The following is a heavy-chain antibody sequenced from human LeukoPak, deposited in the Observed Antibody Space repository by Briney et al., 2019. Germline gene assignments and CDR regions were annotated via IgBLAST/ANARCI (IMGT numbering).Heavy chain of an antibody. J-gene: IGHJ4*02. CDR1: GYTFTSYY. V-gene: IGHV1-46*01. D-gene: IGHD6-19*01. Sequence: VASVKVSCKASGYTFTSYYMHWVRQAPGQGLEWMGIINPSGGSTSYAQKFQGRVTMTRDTSTSTVYMELSSLRSEDTAVYYCAREAVAGTGTPLWGQGTLVTASS. CDR3: AREAVAGTGTPL. CDR2: INPSGGST.